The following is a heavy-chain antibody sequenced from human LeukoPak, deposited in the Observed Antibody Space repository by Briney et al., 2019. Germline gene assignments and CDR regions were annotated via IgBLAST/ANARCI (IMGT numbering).Heavy chain of an antibody. CDR2: ISAYNGNA. CDR1: GYTFTSFG. J-gene: IGHJ5*02. D-gene: IGHD3-10*01. V-gene: IGHV1-18*01. Sequence: ASVKVSCKASGYTFTSFGVNWARQAPGQGLEWMGWISAYNGNASYVQTYEGRVTMTTETSTSTAYMELRNLTSDDTAVYYCARDATPYYYGSASYFFVHWGQGTLVTVSS. CDR3: ARDATPYYYGSASYFFVH.